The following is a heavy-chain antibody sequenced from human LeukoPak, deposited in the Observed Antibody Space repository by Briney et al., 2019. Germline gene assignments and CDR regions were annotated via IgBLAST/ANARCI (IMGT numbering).Heavy chain of an antibody. CDR3: ARSVVLYYFDY. CDR1: GDSMSNYY. Sequence: PSETLSLTCTVSGDSMSNYYWSWIRQPPGKGLEWIGYIYYSGSTSYKPSLKSRVTISEDTSKNQFSLKLSSVTAADTAVYYCARSVVLYYFDYWGQGTLVTVS. D-gene: IGHD2-2*01. J-gene: IGHJ4*02. V-gene: IGHV4-59*01. CDR2: IYYSGST.